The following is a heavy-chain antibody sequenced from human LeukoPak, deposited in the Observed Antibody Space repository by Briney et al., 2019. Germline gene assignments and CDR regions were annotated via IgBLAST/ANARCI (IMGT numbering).Heavy chain of an antibody. V-gene: IGHV4-61*01. D-gene: IGHD4-11*01. CDR2: IYYSGST. CDR1: GGYINNPTYY. CDR3: ARERTVTTWSLTYYYGMDV. Sequence: SETLSLTCSVSGGYINNPTYYWGWIRQPPGKGLEWIGYIYYSGSTNYNPSLKSRVTISVDTSKNQFSLKLSSVTAADTAVYYCARERTVTTWSLTYYYGMDVWGQGTTVTVSS. J-gene: IGHJ6*02.